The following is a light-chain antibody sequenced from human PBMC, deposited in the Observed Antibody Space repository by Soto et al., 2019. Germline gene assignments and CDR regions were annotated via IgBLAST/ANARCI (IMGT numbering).Light chain of an antibody. CDR1: SSDVDTYKY. CDR2: EVS. Sequence: QSALTQPSSVSGSPGQSITISCTGTSSDVDTYKYVSWYQQHPGKSPKLMTYEVSYRPSGVSDRFSGSTFGNTASLTISGLQAEDEADYYCCSYAGSTTRVQVGGGTQLTVL. J-gene: IGLJ2*01. CDR3: CSYAGSTTRVQ. V-gene: IGLV2-14*01.